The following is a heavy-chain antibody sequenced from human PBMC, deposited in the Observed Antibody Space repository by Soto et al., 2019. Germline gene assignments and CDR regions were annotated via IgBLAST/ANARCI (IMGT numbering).Heavy chain of an antibody. Sequence: EVQLVESGGGLIQPGGSLRLSCAASGFTVSSNCMSWVRHAPGKGLEWVSVIYSGGSTYYADSVKGRFTISRDNSKNTLYLQMNSLRAEDTAVYYCARGPAPTVTPMRDAFDIWGQGTMVTVSS. CDR3: ARGPAPTVTPMRDAFDI. CDR1: GFTVSSNC. D-gene: IGHD4-17*01. J-gene: IGHJ3*02. V-gene: IGHV3-53*01. CDR2: IYSGGST.